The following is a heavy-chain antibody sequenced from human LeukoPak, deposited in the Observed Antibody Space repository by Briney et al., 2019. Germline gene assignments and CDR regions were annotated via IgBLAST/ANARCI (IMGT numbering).Heavy chain of an antibody. V-gene: IGHV4-38-2*02. CDR1: GYSISSGYY. Sequence: SETLSLTCTVSGYSISSGYYWGWIRQPPGKGLEWIGSIYHSGSTYYNPSLKSRVTISVDTSKNQFSLKLSSVTAADTAVYYCARDPYDILTGTDAFDIWGQGTMVTVSS. CDR2: IYHSGST. D-gene: IGHD3-9*01. J-gene: IGHJ3*02. CDR3: ARDPYDILTGTDAFDI.